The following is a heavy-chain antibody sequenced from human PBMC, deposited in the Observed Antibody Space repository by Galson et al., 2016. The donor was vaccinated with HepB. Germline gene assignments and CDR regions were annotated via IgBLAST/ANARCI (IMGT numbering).Heavy chain of an antibody. D-gene: IGHD2-15*01. V-gene: IGHV3-21*01. CDR3: ATSGAGYCGGGSCYVSYYDY. CDR2: ISGSDDYI. CDR1: GFTFSTYR. Sequence: SLRLSCAASGFTFSTYRMNWVRQAPGKGLEWVSSISGSDDYIYYADSVKGRFTISIDNAKNTLYLQMNNLRAEDTAVYYCATSGAGYCGGGSCYVSYYDYWGQGTPVTVSS. J-gene: IGHJ4*02.